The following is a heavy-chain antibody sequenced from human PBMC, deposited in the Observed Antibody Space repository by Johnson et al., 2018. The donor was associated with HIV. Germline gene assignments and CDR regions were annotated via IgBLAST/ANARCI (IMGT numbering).Heavy chain of an antibody. CDR1: GFTFSSYG. Sequence: VQLVESGGGVAQPGRSLRLSCAASGFTFSSYGMHWVRQAPGKELEWISYLSRSVITTGTTMYYATSLRRRFSISRDNTKNSMYLQMNSLRADDTAVYYGAREGPSERAGFDIWGQGTVVTVSS. CDR2: LSRSVITTGTTM. CDR3: AREGPSERAGFDI. V-gene: IGHV3-48*04. J-gene: IGHJ3*02.